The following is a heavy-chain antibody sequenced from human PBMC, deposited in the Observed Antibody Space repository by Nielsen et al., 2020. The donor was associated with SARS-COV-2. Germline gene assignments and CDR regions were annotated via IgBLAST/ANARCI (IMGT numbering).Heavy chain of an antibody. V-gene: IGHV1-3*01. Sequence: ASVKVSCKASGYTFTSNGITWVRQAPGQGLEWMGWINAGNGNTKSSQKFQGRVTITRDTSASTAYMELSSLRSEDTAVYYCARDLKLVGAIRRDSPDAFDIWGQGTMVTVSS. CDR1: GYTFTSNG. D-gene: IGHD1-26*01. CDR3: ARDLKLVGAIRRDSPDAFDI. CDR2: INAGNGNT. J-gene: IGHJ3*02.